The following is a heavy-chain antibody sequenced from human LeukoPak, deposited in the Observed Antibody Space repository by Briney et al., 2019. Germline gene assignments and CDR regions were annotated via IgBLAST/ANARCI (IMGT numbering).Heavy chain of an antibody. J-gene: IGHJ3*02. D-gene: IGHD3-10*01. CDR3: ARPRSGFGEAFDI. V-gene: IGHV1-69*13. CDR2: IIPIFGTA. Sequence: SVKVSCKASGGTFSSYSISWVRQAPGQGLEWMGGIIPIFGTANYAQKFQGRVTITADESTSTAYMELSSLRSEDTAVYYCARPRSGFGEAFDIWGQGTMVTVSS. CDR1: GGTFSSYS.